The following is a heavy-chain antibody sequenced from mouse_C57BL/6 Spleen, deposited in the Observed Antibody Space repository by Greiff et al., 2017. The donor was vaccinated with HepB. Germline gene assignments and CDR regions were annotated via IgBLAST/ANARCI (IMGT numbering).Heavy chain of an antibody. V-gene: IGHV1-64*01. Sequence: QVQLKESGAELVKPGASVKLSCKASGYTFTSYWMHWVKQRPGQGLEWIGMIHPNSGSTNYNEKFKSKATLTVDKSSSTAYMQLSSLTSEDSAVYYCARNYYGSSYHYAMDYWGQGTSVTVSS. J-gene: IGHJ4*01. D-gene: IGHD1-1*01. CDR2: IHPNSGST. CDR3: ARNYYGSSYHYAMDY. CDR1: GYTFTSYW.